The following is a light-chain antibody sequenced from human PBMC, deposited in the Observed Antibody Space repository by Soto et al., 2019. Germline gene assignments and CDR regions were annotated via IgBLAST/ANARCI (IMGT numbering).Light chain of an antibody. V-gene: IGKV3-15*01. J-gene: IGKJ1*01. CDR3: QQYNNWPPWT. CDR2: GAS. Sequence: EIVMTQSPATLSVSPGESATLSCRASQTVSSNLAWYQQKPGQAPRLLIYGASTSATGMPARFSGSGSGTEFTLTISSLQSEDFAVYYCQQYNNWPPWTFGQGTKVEVK. CDR1: QTVSSN.